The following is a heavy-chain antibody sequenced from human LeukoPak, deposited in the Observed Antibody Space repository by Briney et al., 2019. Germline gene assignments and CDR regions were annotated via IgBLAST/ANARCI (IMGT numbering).Heavy chain of an antibody. Sequence: SETLSLTCTVSGGSISSYYWSWIRQPPGKGLEWIGYIYYSGSTNYNPSLKSRVTISVDTSKNQFSLKLSSVTAADTAVYYCARRARHGDHFDYWGQGTLVTVSS. CDR1: GGSISSYY. J-gene: IGHJ4*02. CDR2: IYYSGST. V-gene: IGHV4-59*08. D-gene: IGHD3-10*01. CDR3: ARRARHGDHFDY.